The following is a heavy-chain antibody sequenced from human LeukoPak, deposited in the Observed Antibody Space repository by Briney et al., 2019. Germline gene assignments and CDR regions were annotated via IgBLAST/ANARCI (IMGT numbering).Heavy chain of an antibody. D-gene: IGHD3-3*01. CDR1: GGPISSHY. CDR2: IYYSGST. Sequence: SETLSLPCTLSGGPISSHYWRWIREPPERGVEWIGYIYYSGSTNFNTSLKRPVTLSVDTSKNQFSLKLSSVTAADTAVYYCARMAFGVVPLWGQGTLVGVSS. CDR3: ARMAFGVVPL. J-gene: IGHJ4*02. V-gene: IGHV4-59*11.